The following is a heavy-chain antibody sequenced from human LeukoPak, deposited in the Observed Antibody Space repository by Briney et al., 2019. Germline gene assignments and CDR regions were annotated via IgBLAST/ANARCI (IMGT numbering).Heavy chain of an antibody. V-gene: IGHV3-23*01. Sequence: IGTSVSDTYYADSVKGRFTISRDNSKNTVYLQLNSLRAEDTAVYYCAKRVAAPGRTYYFDYWGQGTLVIVSS. CDR2: IGTSVSDT. CDR3: AKRVAAPGRTYYFDY. D-gene: IGHD6-13*01. J-gene: IGHJ4*02.